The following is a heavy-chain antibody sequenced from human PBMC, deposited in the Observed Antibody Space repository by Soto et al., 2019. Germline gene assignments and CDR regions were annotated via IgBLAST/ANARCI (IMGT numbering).Heavy chain of an antibody. CDR1: GFTFIDFE. D-gene: IGHD2-2*01. Sequence: LRLSCAASGFTFIDFEIHWVRQAPGKELEWLSYISTSGSTIYYGDSVKGRFTISRDNAKNSLSLHMNSLRAEDTAIYYCARGRNYCSRSRCKGMDVWGQGTTVTVSS. J-gene: IGHJ6*02. CDR2: ISTSGSTI. CDR3: ARGRNYCSRSRCKGMDV. V-gene: IGHV3-48*03.